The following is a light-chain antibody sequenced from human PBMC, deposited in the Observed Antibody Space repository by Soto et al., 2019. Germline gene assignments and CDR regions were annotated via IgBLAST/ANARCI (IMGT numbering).Light chain of an antibody. Sequence: QYALTQPPSASGSPGQSVTISCAGTYNDVGDYNYVSWYQQHPGKVPKLLTYGVTERPSGVPGRFSGSKSGHTASLTVSDLQPADEAVYYCISYSGTYANVIFGGGTKLPVL. CDR1: YNDVGDYNY. CDR2: GVT. CDR3: ISYSGTYANVI. J-gene: IGLJ2*01. V-gene: IGLV2-8*01.